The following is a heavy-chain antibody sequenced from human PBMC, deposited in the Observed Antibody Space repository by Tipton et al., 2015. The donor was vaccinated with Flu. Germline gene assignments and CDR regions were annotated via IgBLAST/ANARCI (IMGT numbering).Heavy chain of an antibody. J-gene: IGHJ3*02. CDR1: GGSMSSFY. V-gene: IGHV4-4*07. CDR2: IYASGST. CDR3: ATHCVGVCSHAFDI. Sequence: TLSLTCTVSGGSMSSFYWSWIRQPAGKGLEWVGRIYASGSTNYNPSLKSRVTISGDTSKNQFSLKLSSVTAADTAVYYCATHCVGVCSHAFDIWGQGTMVTVSS. D-gene: IGHD2-21*02.